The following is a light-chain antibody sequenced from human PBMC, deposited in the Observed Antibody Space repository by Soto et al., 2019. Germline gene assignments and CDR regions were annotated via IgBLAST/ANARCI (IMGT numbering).Light chain of an antibody. Sequence: IVLTHSPATLSLSPGERATLSCGASQSVSSSSLAWYQQKPGLAPRLLIYDASSRATGIPDRFSGSGSGTDCTLTISRLEPEDFSVYYCQQYGNSPYTFGQGTNLEIQ. J-gene: IGKJ2*01. CDR3: QQYGNSPYT. CDR2: DAS. CDR1: QSVSSSS. V-gene: IGKV3D-20*01.